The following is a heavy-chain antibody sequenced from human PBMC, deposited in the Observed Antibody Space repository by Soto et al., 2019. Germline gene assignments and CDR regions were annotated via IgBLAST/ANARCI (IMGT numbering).Heavy chain of an antibody. CDR1: GYTFTSYA. CDR2: INAGNGNT. J-gene: IGHJ4*02. CDR3: ANALGLYYFDY. Sequence: GASVKVSCKASGYTFTSYAMHWVRQAPGQRLEWMGWINAGNGNTKYSQKCQGRVTITRDTSASTAYMELSSLRSEDTAVYYCANALGLYYFDYWGQGTLVTVSS. V-gene: IGHV1-3*01. D-gene: IGHD3-16*01.